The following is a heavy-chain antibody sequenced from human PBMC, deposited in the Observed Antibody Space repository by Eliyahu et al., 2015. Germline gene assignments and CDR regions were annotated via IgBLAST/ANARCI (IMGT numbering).Heavy chain of an antibody. Sequence: EVQLVESGGGLVQPGRSLRLSCAASGFXFDXYAMHWVRQAPGKGLEWVSGISLNSGKIGYADSVKGRFTISRDNAKNSLYLQMNSLTAEDTALYYCAKEQVFRTNSYYFGMDVWGQGTTVIVSS. CDR2: ISLNSGKI. CDR3: AKEQVFRTNSYYFGMDV. V-gene: IGHV3-9*01. J-gene: IGHJ6*02. D-gene: IGHD1/OR15-1a*01. CDR1: GFXFDXYA.